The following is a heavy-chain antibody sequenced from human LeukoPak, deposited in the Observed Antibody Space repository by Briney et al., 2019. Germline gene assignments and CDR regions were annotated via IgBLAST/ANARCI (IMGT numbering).Heavy chain of an antibody. Sequence: PGGSLRPSCAASGFTFSSYAMTWVRQAPGKGLDWVSAISGSGGTTYSADSVRGRFTISRDNSKNTLYLQMNSLRAEDTAVYYCAKGLINDWSALEYWGQGTLVTVSS. J-gene: IGHJ4*02. CDR3: AKGLINDWSALEY. CDR2: ISGSGGTT. V-gene: IGHV3-23*01. D-gene: IGHD3-9*01. CDR1: GFTFSSYA.